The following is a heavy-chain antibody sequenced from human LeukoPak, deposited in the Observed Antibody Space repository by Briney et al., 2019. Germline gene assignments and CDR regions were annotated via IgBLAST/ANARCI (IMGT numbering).Heavy chain of an antibody. CDR1: GASISNYY. CDR2: IHNTGRT. CDR3: ARYAATGGPNWFDP. J-gene: IGHJ5*02. D-gene: IGHD2-15*01. Sequence: PSETLCLTCTVSGASISNYYWSWTRQPPGKGLKWIGYIHNTGRTSYNPSLKSRVTISADTSKNQFSLRLSSVTAADTAIYYCARYAATGGPNWFDPWGPGTLVTVSS. V-gene: IGHV4-59*01.